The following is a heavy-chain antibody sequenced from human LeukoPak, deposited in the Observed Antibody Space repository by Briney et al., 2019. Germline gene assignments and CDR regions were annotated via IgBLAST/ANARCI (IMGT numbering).Heavy chain of an antibody. CDR2: NSLSGDT. J-gene: IGHJ6*03. Sequence: GSLRFSCAASGFTASSDSISWVRQAPGKGVEWLGDNSLSGDTDYNPSLKTRLTISVDKSNNQFSLNLSTVTAADTAAYLCARRKIAAGGTLTTSYFYYFMDVRGKGTAVTVSS. V-gene: IGHV4-4*01. CDR3: ARRKIAAGGTLTTSYFYYFMDV. D-gene: IGHD6-13*01. CDR1: GFTASSDS.